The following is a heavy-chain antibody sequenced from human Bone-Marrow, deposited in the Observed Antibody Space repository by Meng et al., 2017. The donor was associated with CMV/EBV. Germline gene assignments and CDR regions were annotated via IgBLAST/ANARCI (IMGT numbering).Heavy chain of an antibody. CDR1: GYSISSGYY. V-gene: IGHV4-38-2*02. D-gene: IGHD3-3*01. CDR3: ARHAPSAYYDFWSGYYESPLVAGMDV. CDR2: INHSGST. Sequence: SETLSLTCTVSGYSISSGYYWGWIRQPPGKGLEWIGSINHSGSTNYNPSLKSRVTISVDTSKNQFSLKLSSVTAADTAAYYCARHAPSAYYDFWSGYYESPLVAGMDVWGQGTTVTVSS. J-gene: IGHJ6*02.